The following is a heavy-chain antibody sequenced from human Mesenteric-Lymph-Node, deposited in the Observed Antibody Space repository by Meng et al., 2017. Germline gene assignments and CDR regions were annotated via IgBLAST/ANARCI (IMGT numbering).Heavy chain of an antibody. CDR3: AKPPADGYNYVDY. D-gene: IGHD5-24*01. V-gene: IGHV3-23*01. CDR2: ISGSGGST. CDR1: GFTFSSDA. J-gene: IGHJ4*02. Sequence: EVQLLESGGGLVQPGGSLRLSCAAYGFTFSSDAMSWARQAPGKGLEWVSTISGSGGSTYYADSVKGRFTISRDNSKNTLYLQMNSLRAEDTAVYYCAKPPADGYNYVDYWGQGTLVTVSS.